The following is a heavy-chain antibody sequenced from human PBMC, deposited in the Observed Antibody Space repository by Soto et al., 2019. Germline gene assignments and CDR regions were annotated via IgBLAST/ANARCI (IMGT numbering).Heavy chain of an antibody. CDR1: GGSFSGYY. J-gene: IGHJ5*02. D-gene: IGHD1-26*01. Sequence: SETLSLTCAVYGGSFSGYYWSLIRQPPGKGLEWIGEINHSGSTNYNPSLKSRVTISVDTSKNQFSLKLSSVTAADTAVYYCARGFSGSYYNWFDPWGQGTLVTVSS. CDR3: ARGFSGSYYNWFDP. CDR2: INHSGST. V-gene: IGHV4-34*01.